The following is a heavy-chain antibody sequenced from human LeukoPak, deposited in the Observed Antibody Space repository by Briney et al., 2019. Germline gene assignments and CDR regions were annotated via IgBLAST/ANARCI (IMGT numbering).Heavy chain of an antibody. CDR1: GFSFSGHW. V-gene: IGHV3-74*01. CDR3: ARGPNSNWSGLDF. CDR2: ISPTGSTT. J-gene: IGHJ4*02. Sequence: GGSLRLSCTASGFSFSGHWMHWARQLPGKGLVWVSRISPTGSTTSYADSVKGRFTVSRDNAKNTLYLQVTNLRAEDTAVYYCARGPNSNWSGLDFWGQGTLLTVSS. D-gene: IGHD6-6*01.